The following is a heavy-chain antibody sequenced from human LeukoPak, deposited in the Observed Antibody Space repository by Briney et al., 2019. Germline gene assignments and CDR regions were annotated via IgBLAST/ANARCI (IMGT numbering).Heavy chain of an antibody. CDR2: ISSSGSTT. J-gene: IGHJ6*02. D-gene: IGHD4-17*01. CDR3: ARGGVNYGDYVRNYGMDV. CDR1: EFTFSSYE. Sequence: VGSLRLSCAASEFTFSSYEMNWVRQAPGKGLEWVSYISSSGSTTYYADSVKGRFTISRDNAKNSLYLQMDRLRAEDTAVYYCARGGVNYGDYVRNYGMDVWGQGTTVPVS. V-gene: IGHV3-48*03.